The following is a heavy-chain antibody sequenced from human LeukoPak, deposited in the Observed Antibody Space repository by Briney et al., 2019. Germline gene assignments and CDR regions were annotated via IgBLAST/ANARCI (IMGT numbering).Heavy chain of an antibody. D-gene: IGHD1-7*01. Sequence: GGSLRLSCAASGFTFSSYSMNWVRQAPGKGLEWVSSISSSSSYIYYADSVEGRFTISRDNAKNSLYLQMNSLRAEDTAVYYCARDLHWNYQVDWFDPWGQGTLVTVSS. CDR1: GFTFSSYS. V-gene: IGHV3-21*01. CDR2: ISSSSSYI. J-gene: IGHJ5*02. CDR3: ARDLHWNYQVDWFDP.